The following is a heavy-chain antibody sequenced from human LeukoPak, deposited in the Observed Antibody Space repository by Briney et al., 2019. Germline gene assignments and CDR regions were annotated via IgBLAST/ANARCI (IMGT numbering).Heavy chain of an antibody. D-gene: IGHD2-21*02. CDR2: IKNDATYA. V-gene: IGHV3-74*01. J-gene: IGHJ4*02. CDR1: GFTFSSHW. Sequence: RGSLRVSCVTSGFTFSSHWMHWVRQGPGKGLQFIARIKNDATYADYAGSVKGRFTISRDNAKNALYLQMNSLRAEDTALYYCVRDDDFYSIDFWGQGTLVTVSS. CDR3: VRDDDFYSIDF.